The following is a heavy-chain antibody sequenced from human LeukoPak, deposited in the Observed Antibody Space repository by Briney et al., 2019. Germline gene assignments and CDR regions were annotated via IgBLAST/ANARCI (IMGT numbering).Heavy chain of an antibody. CDR3: ARGEGIAVALDY. D-gene: IGHD6-19*01. Sequence: PSESLSLTCAVYGGSFSGYYWSCIRQPPGPGLEWIGEINHSGTTNYNPSLKSQVTISVHTSKNQFSLKLSSVAAAGTAVYYCARGEGIAVALDYWGQGTLVTVSS. CDR2: INHSGTT. V-gene: IGHV4-34*01. J-gene: IGHJ4*02. CDR1: GGSFSGYY.